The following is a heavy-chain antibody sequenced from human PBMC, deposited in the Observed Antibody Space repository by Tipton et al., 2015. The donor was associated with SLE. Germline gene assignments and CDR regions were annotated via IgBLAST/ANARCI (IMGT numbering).Heavy chain of an antibody. CDR3: AKASRTLPEK. CDR1: GASISSGYW. V-gene: IGHV3-7*01. Sequence: LSLTCTVSGASISSGYWMSWVRQAPGKGLEWVANIKQDGSVQQYVDSVKGRFTISRDNAKNSLYLQMDSLRAEDTAVYYCAKASRTLPEKWGQGTLVTVSS. J-gene: IGHJ4*02. D-gene: IGHD3/OR15-3a*01. CDR2: IKQDGSVQ.